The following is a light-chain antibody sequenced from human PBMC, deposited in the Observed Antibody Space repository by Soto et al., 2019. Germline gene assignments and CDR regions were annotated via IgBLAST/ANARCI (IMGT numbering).Light chain of an antibody. CDR1: SSDVGDYHY. Sequence: QSVLTQPRSVSGSPGQSVTISCTGTSSDVGDYHYVSWYQHHPGKAPKLMIYDVTKRPSGVPYRFSGSKSGNTASLTISGLQAADDADYYCCSYAGRYTWVFGGGTKVTVL. CDR3: CSYAGRYTWV. J-gene: IGLJ3*02. V-gene: IGLV2-11*01. CDR2: DVT.